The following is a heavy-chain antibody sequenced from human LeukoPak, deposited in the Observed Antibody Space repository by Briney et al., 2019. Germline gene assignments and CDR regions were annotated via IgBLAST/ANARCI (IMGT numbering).Heavy chain of an antibody. D-gene: IGHD6-19*01. CDR2: INTNTGNP. CDR3: ARDRRHIYSSGWLVDL. Sequence: ASVKVSCKASGYTFTTYTLNWVRQAPGQGLEWMGWINTNTGNPTYAQGFTGRFVFSLDTSVSTAYLQVSSLKAEDTAVYYCARDRRHIYSSGWLVDLWGQGTLVTVSS. V-gene: IGHV7-4-1*02. J-gene: IGHJ4*02. CDR1: GYTFTTYT.